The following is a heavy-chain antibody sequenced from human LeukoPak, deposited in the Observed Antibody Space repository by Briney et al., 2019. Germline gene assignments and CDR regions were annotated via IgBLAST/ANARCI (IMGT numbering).Heavy chain of an antibody. J-gene: IGHJ3*02. V-gene: IGHV4-59*01. CDR1: GGSISSYY. CDR2: IYYSGST. D-gene: IGHD1-26*01. Sequence: SETLSLTCTVPGGSISSYYWSWIRQPPGKGLEWIGYIYYSGSTNYNPSLKSRVTISVDTSKNQFSLKLSSVTAADTAVYYCARDPGGSYYSAAFDIWGQGTMVTVSS. CDR3: ARDPGGSYYSAAFDI.